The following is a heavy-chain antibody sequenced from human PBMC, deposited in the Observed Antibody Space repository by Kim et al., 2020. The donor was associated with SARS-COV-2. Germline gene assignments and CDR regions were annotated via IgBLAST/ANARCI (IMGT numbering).Heavy chain of an antibody. Sequence: STYYADSVKGRFTISRDNSKNTLYLQMNSRRAEDTAVYYCAREFFGAFDIWGQGTMVTVSS. J-gene: IGHJ3*02. CDR2: ST. CDR3: AREFFGAFDI. D-gene: IGHD3-10*01. V-gene: IGHV3-23*01.